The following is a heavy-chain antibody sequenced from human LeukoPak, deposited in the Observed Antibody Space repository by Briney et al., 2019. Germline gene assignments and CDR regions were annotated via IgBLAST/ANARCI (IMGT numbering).Heavy chain of an antibody. CDR1: GGTFSSYA. Sequence: SVKVSCKASGGTFSSYAISWVRQAPGQGLEWMGGIIPIFGTANYAQKFQGRVTITTDESTSTAYMELSSLRSEDTAVYYCARDQLYDILTRVWGAFDIWGQGTMVTVSS. CDR2: IIPIFGTA. CDR3: ARDQLYDILTRVWGAFDI. J-gene: IGHJ3*02. D-gene: IGHD3-9*01. V-gene: IGHV1-69*05.